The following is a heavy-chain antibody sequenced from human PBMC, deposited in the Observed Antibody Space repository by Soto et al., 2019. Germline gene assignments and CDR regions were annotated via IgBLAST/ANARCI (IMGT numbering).Heavy chain of an antibody. V-gene: IGHV4-39*01. J-gene: IGHJ4*02. D-gene: IGHD6-19*01. CDR3: ARVSSGWYDSYYFDY. Sequence: SETLSLTCTVSGGSISSSSYYWGWIRQPPGKGLEWIGSIYYSGSTYYNPSLKSRVTISVDTSKNQFSLKLSSVTAADTAVYYCARVSSGWYDSYYFDYWGQGTLVTVSS. CDR2: IYYSGST. CDR1: GGSISSSSYY.